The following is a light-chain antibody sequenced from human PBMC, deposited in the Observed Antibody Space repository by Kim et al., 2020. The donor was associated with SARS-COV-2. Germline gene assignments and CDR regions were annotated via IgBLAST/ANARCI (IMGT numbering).Light chain of an antibody. CDR1: HSISSY. CDR3: QDRSDLWT. J-gene: IGKJ1*01. Sequence: SLSPGDSATLSCRASHSISSYLAWYQQKPGQAPWLLIYDGSNRATGIPARFSGSGSGTDFTLTISSLEPEDFGVYYCQDRSDLWTFGQGTKVDIK. V-gene: IGKV3-11*01. CDR2: DGS.